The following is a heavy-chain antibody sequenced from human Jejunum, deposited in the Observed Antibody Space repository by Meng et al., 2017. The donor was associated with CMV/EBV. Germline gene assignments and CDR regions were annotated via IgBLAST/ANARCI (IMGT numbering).Heavy chain of an antibody. Sequence: FTFSIFSMDWVRQAPGKGLEWVSSIGSYNGYKYCADSVQGQFTISRDDAKNSLYLQMDSLRAEDSAVYYCARAPLKPFNIEGAFDSWGQGTLVTVSS. V-gene: IGHV3-21*01. CDR2: IGSYNGYK. CDR3: ARAPLKPFNIEGAFDS. J-gene: IGHJ4*02. CDR1: FTFSIFS. D-gene: IGHD1-14*01.